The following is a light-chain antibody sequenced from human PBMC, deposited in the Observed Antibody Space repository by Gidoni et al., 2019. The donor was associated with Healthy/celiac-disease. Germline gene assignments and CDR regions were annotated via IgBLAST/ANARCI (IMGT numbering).Light chain of an antibody. CDR2: AAS. V-gene: IGKV1-39*01. J-gene: IGKJ3*01. Sequence: DIQMTQSPSSLSASVGDRVTITCRASQSLSSYLNWYQQKPGKAPKLLIYAASSLQSGVPSRFSGSGSGTDFTLTISSLQPEDFATYYCQQSYSTPPSTFXPXTKVDIK. CDR1: QSLSSY. CDR3: QQSYSTPPST.